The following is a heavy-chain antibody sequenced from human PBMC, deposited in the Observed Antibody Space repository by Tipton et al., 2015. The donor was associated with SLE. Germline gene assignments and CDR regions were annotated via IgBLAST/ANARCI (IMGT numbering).Heavy chain of an antibody. D-gene: IGHD4-17*01. CDR2: IYYGVSG. Sequence: TLSLTCTVSGGSISSHYWSWIRQPPGKGLEWIGYIYYGVSGNYNPSLKSRVSISVDRSKNQFSLKLNSVTAADTAVYFCVRHDYGDAMGDAFTLWGQGAMVTVSS. CDR1: GGSISSHY. J-gene: IGHJ3*01. V-gene: IGHV4-59*11. CDR3: VRHDYGDAMGDAFTL.